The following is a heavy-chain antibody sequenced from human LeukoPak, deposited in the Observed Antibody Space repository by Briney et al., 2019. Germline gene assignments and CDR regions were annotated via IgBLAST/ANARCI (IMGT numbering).Heavy chain of an antibody. CDR3: ARTMPRFDY. J-gene: IGHJ4*02. CDR1: GGSFSGYY. D-gene: IGHD2-2*01. V-gene: IGHV4-34*01. Sequence: KPSETLSLTCAVYGGSFSGYYWSWIRQPPGKGLEWIGEINHSGSTNYNPSLKSQVTISVDTSKNQFSLKLSSVTAADTAVYYCARTMPRFDYWGQGTLVTVSS. CDR2: INHSGST.